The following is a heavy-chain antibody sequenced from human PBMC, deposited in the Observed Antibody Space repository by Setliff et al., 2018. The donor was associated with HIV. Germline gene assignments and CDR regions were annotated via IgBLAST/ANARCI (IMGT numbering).Heavy chain of an antibody. Sequence: TLSLTCNVSGGSISSVNYYWNWIRQPAGKGLEWIGRIYASGSPTYNSSLESRVTISVDTSKNHFSLRLNSVTAADTAVNFCARAPRYYRGWYIPEYFDNWGEGTLVTVSS. CDR2: IYASGSP. D-gene: IGHD6-19*01. J-gene: IGHJ4*02. CDR1: GGSISSVNYY. V-gene: IGHV4-61*02. CDR3: ARAPRYYRGWYIPEYFDN.